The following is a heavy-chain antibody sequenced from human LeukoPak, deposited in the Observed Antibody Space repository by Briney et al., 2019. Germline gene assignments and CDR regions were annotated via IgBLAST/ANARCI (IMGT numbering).Heavy chain of an antibody. CDR2: IIPIFGTA. V-gene: IGHV1-69*05. D-gene: IGHD3-3*01. CDR3: ARSRSVDGNSYYMDV. Sequence: ASVKVSCKASGGTFSSYAISWVRQAPGQGLEWMGGIIPIFGTANYAQKFQGRVTITTDESTSTAYMELSSLRSEDTAVYYCARSRSVDGNSYYMDVWGKGTTVTVSS. J-gene: IGHJ6*03. CDR1: GGTFSSYA.